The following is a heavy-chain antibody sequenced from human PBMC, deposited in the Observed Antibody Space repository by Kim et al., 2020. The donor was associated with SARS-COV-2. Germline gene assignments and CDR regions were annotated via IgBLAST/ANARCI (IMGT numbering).Heavy chain of an antibody. Sequence: SETLSLTCTVSGGSISSGGYYWSWILQHPGKGLEWLGYIYYSGSTYYNPSLKSRVTISVDTSKNQFSLKLSSVTAADTAVYYCARGRPLYDIWTGSLWFDPWGQGTLVTVSS. CDR1: GGSISSGGYY. D-gene: IGHD3-9*01. CDR2: IYYSGST. V-gene: IGHV4-31*03. CDR3: ARGRPLYDIWTGSLWFDP. J-gene: IGHJ5*02.